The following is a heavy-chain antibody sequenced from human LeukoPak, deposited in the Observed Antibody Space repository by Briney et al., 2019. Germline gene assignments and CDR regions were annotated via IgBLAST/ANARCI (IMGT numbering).Heavy chain of an antibody. V-gene: IGHV4-59*01. J-gene: IGHJ4*02. D-gene: IGHD3-22*01. CDR3: AREGSGYPFDY. CDR1: GGSTSNYF. CDR2: IYYSGST. Sequence: PSETLSLTCALFGGSTSNYFSSCIRHPPQKGLEWIGYIYYSGSTNYNPSPKSRVTISVDTPRRQFSLMLSSVTAADSAVYYCAREGSGYPFDYWGQGTLVTVS.